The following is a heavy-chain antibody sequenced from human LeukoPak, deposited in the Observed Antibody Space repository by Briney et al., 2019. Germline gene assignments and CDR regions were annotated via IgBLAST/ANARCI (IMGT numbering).Heavy chain of an antibody. CDR3: ARVRSPLTVDY. CDR1: GGSIGGYY. J-gene: IGHJ4*02. CDR2: IYYSGSA. D-gene: IGHD1-26*01. V-gene: IGHV4-59*01. Sequence: SETLSLTCTVSGGSIGGYYWTWIRQPPGKGLEWIGNIYYSGSANYSPSLKSRVTISVDTSKNQFSLKLSSVTAADTAVYYCARVRSPLTVDYWGQGTLVSVSS.